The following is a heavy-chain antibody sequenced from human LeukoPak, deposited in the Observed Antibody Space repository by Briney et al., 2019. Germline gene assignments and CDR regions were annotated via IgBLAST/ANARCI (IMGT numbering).Heavy chain of an antibody. J-gene: IGHJ4*02. CDR3: AKDQDTMIVVVKVAFDY. Sequence: PGRSLRLSCAASGFTFSSYGMHWVRQAPGKGLEWVAVISYDGSNKYYADSVKGRFTISRDNSKNTLYLQMNSLRAEDTAVYYCAKDQDTMIVVVKVAFDYWGQGTLVTVSS. CDR1: GFTFSSYG. V-gene: IGHV3-30*18. D-gene: IGHD3-22*01. CDR2: ISYDGSNK.